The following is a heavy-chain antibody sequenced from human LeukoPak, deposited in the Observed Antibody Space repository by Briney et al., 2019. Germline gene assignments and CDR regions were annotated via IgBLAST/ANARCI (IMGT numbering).Heavy chain of an antibody. Sequence: PSETLSLTCTVSGGSISNSSYYWAWIRQPPGKGPEWIGSIYYSGNPFYNPSLKSRVTILVDTSNNQFSLEVDSVTAADTAMYYCASQLDTTGYYTGFIDSWGQGALVTVSS. D-gene: IGHD3/OR15-3a*01. CDR3: ASQLDTTGYYTGFIDS. CDR2: IYYSGNP. J-gene: IGHJ4*02. V-gene: IGHV4-39*01. CDR1: GGSISNSSYY.